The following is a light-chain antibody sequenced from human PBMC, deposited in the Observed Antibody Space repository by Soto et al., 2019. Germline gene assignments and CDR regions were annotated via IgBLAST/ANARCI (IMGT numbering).Light chain of an antibody. J-gene: IGLJ3*02. CDR2: NVS. Sequence: QSVLTQSASVGGPPGQSITISCTGTSSEVGGYNYVSWYHQHPGNAPKLIIYNVSNRPSGVSTRFSGSKSGNTASLTISGLQDEEEAHYSCSSYTSTNSWVFGGGTKLTVL. CDR1: SSEVGGYNY. CDR3: SSYTSTNSWV. V-gene: IGLV2-14*01.